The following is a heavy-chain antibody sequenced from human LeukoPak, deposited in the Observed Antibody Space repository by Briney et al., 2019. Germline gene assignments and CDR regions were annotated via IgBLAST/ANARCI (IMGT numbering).Heavy chain of an antibody. CDR3: ASLYGSGKRWVDP. Sequence: GGSLRLSCAASGFTFSSYAMSWVRQAPGKGLEWVSAISGSGGSTYYADSVKGRFTISRDNSKNSVDLQMNSLKTEDMAVYYCASLYGSGKRWVDPWGQGTLVTVSS. J-gene: IGHJ5*02. V-gene: IGHV3-23*01. CDR1: GFTFSSYA. D-gene: IGHD3-10*01. CDR2: ISGSGGST.